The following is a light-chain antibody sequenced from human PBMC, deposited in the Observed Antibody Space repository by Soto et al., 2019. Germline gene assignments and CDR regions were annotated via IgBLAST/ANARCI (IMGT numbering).Light chain of an antibody. J-gene: IGLJ3*02. CDR1: SSNIGSTT. Sequence: QLVLTQPPSASGTPGQRVTIACSGSSSNIGSTTVKWYQQLPGTAPKLLIYNNNQRPSGVPDRFSGSMSGTSASLAISGLQSGDEADYYCAAWDDSLNGVVFGGGTQLTVL. CDR2: NNN. CDR3: AAWDDSLNGVV. V-gene: IGLV1-44*01.